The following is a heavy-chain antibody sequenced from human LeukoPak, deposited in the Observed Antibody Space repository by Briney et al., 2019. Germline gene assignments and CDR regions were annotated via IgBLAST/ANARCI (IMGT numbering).Heavy chain of an antibody. V-gene: IGHV1-69*05. CDR2: IIPIFGTA. Sequence: SVKVSCKASGGTFSSYAISWVRQAPGQGLEWMGRIIPIFGTANYAQKFQGRVTITTDESTSTAYVEPSSLRSEDTAVYYCARGVWGSYRYPPYYFDYWGQGTLVTVSS. J-gene: IGHJ4*02. CDR3: ARGVWGSYRYPPYYFDY. D-gene: IGHD3-16*02. CDR1: GGTFSSYA.